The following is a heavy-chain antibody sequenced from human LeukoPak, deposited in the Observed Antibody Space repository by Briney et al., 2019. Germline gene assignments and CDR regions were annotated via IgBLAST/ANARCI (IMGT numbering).Heavy chain of an antibody. D-gene: IGHD3-16*01. CDR1: GGSISSSGYY. V-gene: IGHV4-39*07. Sequence: SETLSLTCSVSGGSISSSGYYWGWIRQPPGKGLEWIGSVYYSGSTYYNPSLKSRVTISVDTSKKQFSLKVSSVTAAVTAVYFCARGITIRGRDYFDYWGQGTLVTVSS. J-gene: IGHJ4*02. CDR3: ARGITIRGRDYFDY. CDR2: VYYSGST.